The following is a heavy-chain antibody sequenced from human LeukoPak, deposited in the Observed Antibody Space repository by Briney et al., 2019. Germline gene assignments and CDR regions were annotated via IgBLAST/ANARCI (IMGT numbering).Heavy chain of an antibody. Sequence: GGSLRLSCAASGFTVSSNYMSWVRQAPGKGLVWVSRINSDGSSTSYADSVKGRFTISRDNAKNTLYLQMNSLRAEDTAVYYCARSGGYSSGWTIFDYWGQGTLVTVSS. CDR2: INSDGSST. D-gene: IGHD6-19*01. V-gene: IGHV3-74*01. CDR3: ARSGGYSSGWTIFDY. CDR1: GFTVSSNY. J-gene: IGHJ4*02.